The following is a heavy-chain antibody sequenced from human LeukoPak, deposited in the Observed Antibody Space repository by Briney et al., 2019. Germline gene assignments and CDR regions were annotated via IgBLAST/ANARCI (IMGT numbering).Heavy chain of an antibody. CDR2: INPSGGST. CDR3: ARGTTQGATGYYYYGMDV. Sequence: GAAVTVSCTASGYTFTSYYMHWVRHAPGQGLEWMGIINPSGGSTSYAQKFQGRVTMTRDTSTSTVFMEMSSLRSEDTAVYYCARGTTQGATGYYYYGMDVWGQGTTVTVSS. J-gene: IGHJ6*02. CDR1: GYTFTSYY. V-gene: IGHV1-46*01. D-gene: IGHD5-12*01.